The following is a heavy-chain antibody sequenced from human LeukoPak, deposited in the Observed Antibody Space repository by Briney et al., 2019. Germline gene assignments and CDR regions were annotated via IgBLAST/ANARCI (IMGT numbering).Heavy chain of an antibody. Sequence: ASVKVSCKASGGTFSSYAISWVRQSPGQGLEWMGRIIPILGIANYAQKFQGRVTITADKSTSTAFMQLRSLRSDDTAVYYCASDLSGSGSYYNLWGQGTLVTVSS. D-gene: IGHD3-10*01. CDR2: IIPILGIA. CDR1: GGTFSSYA. J-gene: IGHJ4*02. CDR3: ASDLSGSGSYYNL. V-gene: IGHV1-69*04.